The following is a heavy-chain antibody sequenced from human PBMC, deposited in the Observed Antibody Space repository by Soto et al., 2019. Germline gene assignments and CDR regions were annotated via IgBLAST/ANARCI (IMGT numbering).Heavy chain of an antibody. CDR2: INDRGSI. CDR1: GGSFSGYY. J-gene: IGHJ2*01. CDR3: ARESHDILTGPPWVWYFDL. Sequence: QVQLQQWGAGPLRPLETLSLTCGGSGGSFSGYYWAWIRQSPGKGLERIGEINDRGSINYNPSLKSRVSISDDTSKNHYSLNLRSVTAADTAVYYCARESHDILTGPPWVWYFDLWGRGTLVTVSS. V-gene: IGHV4-34*01. D-gene: IGHD3-9*01.